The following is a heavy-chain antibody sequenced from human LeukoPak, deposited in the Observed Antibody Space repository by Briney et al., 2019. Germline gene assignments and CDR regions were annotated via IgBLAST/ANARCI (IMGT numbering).Heavy chain of an antibody. CDR2: IYFGGST. J-gene: IGHJ5*02. V-gene: IGHV4-39*01. D-gene: IGHD2-15*01. CDR3: ARALGYCSGGSCTRGYNWFDP. CDR1: GGSISSSDYY. Sequence: SETLSLACTVSGGSISSSDYYWGWIRQPPGKGLEWIGSIYFGGSTYYNPSLKSRVTISVDTSMNQFSLKLSFVTTADTAVYYCARALGYCSGGSCTRGYNWFDPWGQGTLVTVSS.